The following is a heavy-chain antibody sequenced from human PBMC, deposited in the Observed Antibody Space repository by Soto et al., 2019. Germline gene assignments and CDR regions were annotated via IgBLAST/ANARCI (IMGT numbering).Heavy chain of an antibody. Sequence: QVQLQESGPGLVKPLGTLSLTCAVSGGSISSTHWWSWVRQPPGKGLEWIGEIYHSGSTNYNPSLESRVTISVDKSKNHFSLKLRSVTAADTAVYYCARQEDGNGKWDYWGQGTLVTVSS. CDR1: GGSISSTHW. V-gene: IGHV4-4*02. CDR2: IYHSGST. CDR3: ARQEDGNGKWDY. J-gene: IGHJ4*02. D-gene: IGHD2-8*01.